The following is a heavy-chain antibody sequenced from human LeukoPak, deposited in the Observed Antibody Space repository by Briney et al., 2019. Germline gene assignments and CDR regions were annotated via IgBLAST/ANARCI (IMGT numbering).Heavy chain of an antibody. Sequence: VASVKVSCKASGYTFTSYGISWVRQAPGQGLEWMGWISAYNGNTNYAQKLQGRVTMTTDTSTSTAYMELRSLRSDDTAVYYCARDEGGIAVAGEPNWFDPWGQGTLVTVSS. CDR2: ISAYNGNT. CDR1: GYTFTSYG. D-gene: IGHD6-19*01. CDR3: ARDEGGIAVAGEPNWFDP. J-gene: IGHJ5*02. V-gene: IGHV1-18*01.